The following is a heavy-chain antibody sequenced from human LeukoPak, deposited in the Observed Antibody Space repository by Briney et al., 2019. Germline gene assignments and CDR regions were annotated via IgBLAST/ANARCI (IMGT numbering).Heavy chain of an antibody. J-gene: IGHJ4*02. CDR1: GFTFSSYA. CDR2: INLDGSQK. V-gene: IGHV3-7*01. CDR3: ARKRPNYFDY. Sequence: GGSLRLSCAASGFTFSSYAMSWVRQAPGKGPEWVANINLDGSQKYYVDSVKGRFTISRDNAENSLYLRMNSLRAEDTALYYCARKRPNYFDYWGQGTLVTVSS.